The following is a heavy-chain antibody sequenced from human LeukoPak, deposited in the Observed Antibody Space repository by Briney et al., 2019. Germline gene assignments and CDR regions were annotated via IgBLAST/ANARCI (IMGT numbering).Heavy chain of an antibody. V-gene: IGHV3-7*01. CDR1: GFTFSSYW. Sequence: GGSLRLSCVASGFTFSSYWMNRVRQAPGKGLEWVASIKEDGSEKYYVDSVKGRFTISRDNPKNSLYLQMNSLRAEDTAVYYCAKEGGSAAGFWGQGTLVTVSS. D-gene: IGHD6-13*01. CDR2: IKEDGSEK. CDR3: AKEGGSAAGF. J-gene: IGHJ4*02.